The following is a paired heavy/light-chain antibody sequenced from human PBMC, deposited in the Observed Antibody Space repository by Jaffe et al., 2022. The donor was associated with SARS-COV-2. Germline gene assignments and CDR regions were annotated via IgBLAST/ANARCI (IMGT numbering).Heavy chain of an antibody. J-gene: IGHJ2*01. V-gene: IGHV4-59*01. CDR3: ARLYTGGYLNYWYFDF. D-gene: IGHD1-26*01. CDR1: GGSLSPYY. Sequence: QVQLQESGPGLVKPSETLSLTCTVSGGSLSPYYWSWIRQPPGKGLEWIGYIYYSGSVNYDPSLKSRVTMSVDTSKNQFSLKLISVTAADTAVYYCARLYTGGYLNYWYFDFWGRGTLVTVSS. CDR2: IYYSGSV.
Light chain of an antibody. CDR3: TSYTSISTLV. V-gene: IGLV2-14*03. Sequence: QSALTQPASVSGSPGQSITISCTGTSSDVGGYDYVSWYQHHPDKAPRLIIYDVFNRPSGVSARFSGSKSGNTASLTISGLQAEDEADYHCTSYTSISTLVFGTGTKVNVL. J-gene: IGLJ1*01. CDR2: DVF. CDR1: SSDVGGYDY.